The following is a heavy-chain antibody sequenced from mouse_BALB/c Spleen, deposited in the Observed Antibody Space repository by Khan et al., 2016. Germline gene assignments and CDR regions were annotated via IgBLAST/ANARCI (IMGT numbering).Heavy chain of an antibody. CDR1: GCNIKDTY. J-gene: IGHJ4*01. Sequence: EVQLQESGAELVKPGASVKLSCTASGCNIKDTYMHWVKQRPEQGLEWIGRIDPANGNTKYDPKFQGKATITADTSSNTAYLQLSSLTSEDTAVYYCARGDPYYAMDYWGQGTSDTVSS. CDR2: IDPANGNT. D-gene: IGHD3-3*01. CDR3: ARGDPYYAMDY. V-gene: IGHV14-3*02.